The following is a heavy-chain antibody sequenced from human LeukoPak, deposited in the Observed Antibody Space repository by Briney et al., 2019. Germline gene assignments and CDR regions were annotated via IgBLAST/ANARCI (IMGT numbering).Heavy chain of an antibody. J-gene: IGHJ4*02. CDR2: IYYSGST. CDR3: AGLRRGWYRGEDY. Sequence: SETLSLTCTVSGGSISSSSYYWGWIRQPPGKGLEWIGSIYYSGSTYYNPSLKSRVTISVDTSKNQFSLKLSSVTAADTAVYYCAGLRRGWYRGEDYWGQGTLVTVSS. D-gene: IGHD6-19*01. V-gene: IGHV4-39*01. CDR1: GGSISSSSYY.